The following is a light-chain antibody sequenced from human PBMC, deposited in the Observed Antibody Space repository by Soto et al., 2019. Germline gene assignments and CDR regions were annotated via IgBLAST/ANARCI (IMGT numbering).Light chain of an antibody. CDR2: DAS. CDR3: QDYSPYSWT. Sequence: DIQMTQSPSTLSASVGDTVTITCRASESISSWLAWYQEKPGKAPNLLIYDASSLESGVPSRFSGSGSGTEFTLTISSLQPDDFATYYCQDYSPYSWTFGQGTKV. J-gene: IGKJ1*01. V-gene: IGKV1-5*01. CDR1: ESISSW.